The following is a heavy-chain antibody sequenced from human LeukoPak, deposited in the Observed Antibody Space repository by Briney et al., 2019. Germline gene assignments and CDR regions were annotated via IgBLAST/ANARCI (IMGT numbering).Heavy chain of an antibody. CDR3: AKDTGYSYGYNWFDP. Sequence: GSLRLSCAASGFTFSSYSLNWVRQAPGKGLEWVSAISGSGGSTYYADSVKGWFTISRDNSKNTLYLQMNSLRAEDTTVYYCAKDTGYSYGYNWFDPWGQGTLVTVSS. D-gene: IGHD5-18*01. CDR2: ISGSGGST. V-gene: IGHV3-23*01. CDR1: GFTFSSYS. J-gene: IGHJ5*02.